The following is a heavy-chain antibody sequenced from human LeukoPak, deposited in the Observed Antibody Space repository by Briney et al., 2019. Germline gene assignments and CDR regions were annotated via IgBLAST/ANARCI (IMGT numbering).Heavy chain of an antibody. V-gene: IGHV3-43*02. D-gene: IGHD4-17*01. CDR3: AKDKFYAIPFGDYFFDY. Sequence: PGGSLRLSCAASGITFDDYAMHWVRQAPGKGLEWVSLISGDGGSTYYADSVKGRFTISRDNSKNSLYLQMNSLRSEDTALYYCAKDKFYAIPFGDYFFDYWGQGTLVTVSS. J-gene: IGHJ4*02. CDR1: GITFDDYA. CDR2: ISGDGGST.